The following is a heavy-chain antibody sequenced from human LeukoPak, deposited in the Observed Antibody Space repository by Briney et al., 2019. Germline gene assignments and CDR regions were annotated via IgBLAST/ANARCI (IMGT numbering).Heavy chain of an antibody. J-gene: IGHJ4*02. V-gene: IGHV4-39*07. CDR3: ARLPSGYYSAGE. CDR1: GGSISSSSYY. CDR2: IYYSGST. Sequence: PSETLSLTCTVSGGSISSSSYYWGWIRQPPGKGLEWIGSIYYSGSTYYNPSLKSRVTISVDTSKNQFSLKLSSVTAADTAVYYCARLPSGYYSAGEWGQGTLVTVSS. D-gene: IGHD3-22*01.